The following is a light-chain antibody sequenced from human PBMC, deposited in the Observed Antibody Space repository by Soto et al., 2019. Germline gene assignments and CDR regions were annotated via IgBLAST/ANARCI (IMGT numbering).Light chain of an antibody. CDR1: QSVSSSY. CDR2: GAS. CDR3: QQYGSSPPYT. J-gene: IGKJ2*01. Sequence: EIVLTQSPGTLSLSPGERATLSCRASQSVSSSYLAWYQQKPGQAPRLLIYGASSRANGIPDRFSRSGSGSDFTLTISSLEPEDFAVYYCQQYGSSPPYTFGQGIKLEI. V-gene: IGKV3-20*01.